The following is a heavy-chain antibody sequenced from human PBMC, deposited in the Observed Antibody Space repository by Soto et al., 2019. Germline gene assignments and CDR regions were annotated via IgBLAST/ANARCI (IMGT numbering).Heavy chain of an antibody. J-gene: IGHJ4*02. CDR1: GFTFSSYA. CDR3: AKGGPQRITMIVVAVDY. D-gene: IGHD3-22*01. CDR2: ISGSGGST. V-gene: IGHV3-23*01. Sequence: GGSLRLSCAASGFTFSSYAMSWVRQAPGKGLEWVSAISGSGGSTYYADSVKGRFTISRDNSKNTLYLQMNSLRAEDTAVYYCAKGGPQRITMIVVAVDYWGQGTLVTVSS.